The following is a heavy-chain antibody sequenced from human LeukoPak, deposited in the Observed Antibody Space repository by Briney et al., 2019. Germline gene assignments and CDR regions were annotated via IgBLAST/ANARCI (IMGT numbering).Heavy chain of an antibody. CDR1: GVTFSSYW. Sequence: GGSLRLSCAASGVTFSSYWMSWVRQAPGKGLEWVANIKQDGSEQYYVDSVKGRFTISRDNAKNSLYLQMNSLRAEDTAMYYCVRDGGGNYYSGFDYWGQGTLVTVSS. CDR3: VRDGGGNYYSGFDY. CDR2: IKQDGSEQ. D-gene: IGHD1-26*01. J-gene: IGHJ4*01. V-gene: IGHV3-7*01.